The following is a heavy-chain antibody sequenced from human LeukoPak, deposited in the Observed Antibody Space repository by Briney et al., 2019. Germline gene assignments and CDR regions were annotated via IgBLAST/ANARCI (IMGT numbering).Heavy chain of an antibody. V-gene: IGHV3-15*01. CDR2: SKSKTDGGTT. Sequence: GGSLRLSCAASGFTFSNAWMSWVRQAPGKGLEWVGRSKSKTDGGTTDYAAPVKGRFTISRDDSKNTLYLQMNSLKTEDTAVYYCTTGLSGSYYVDYYYYYMDVWGKGTTVTVSS. CDR3: TTGLSGSYYVDYYYYYMDV. D-gene: IGHD1-26*01. J-gene: IGHJ6*03. CDR1: GFTFSNAW.